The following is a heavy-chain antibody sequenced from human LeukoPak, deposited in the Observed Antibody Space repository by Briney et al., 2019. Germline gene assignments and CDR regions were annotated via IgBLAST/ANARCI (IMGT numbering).Heavy chain of an antibody. CDR3: ASGRWNYVFDP. D-gene: IGHD1-7*01. CDR1: GYSISSGYY. Sequence: SETLSLTCAVSGYSISSGYYWGWIRQPPGKGLEWIGSIYHSGSTYYNPSLKSRVTISVDTSKNQFSLKLSSVTAADTAVYYCASGRWNYVFDPWGQGTLVTVSS. J-gene: IGHJ5*02. V-gene: IGHV4-38-2*01. CDR2: IYHSGST.